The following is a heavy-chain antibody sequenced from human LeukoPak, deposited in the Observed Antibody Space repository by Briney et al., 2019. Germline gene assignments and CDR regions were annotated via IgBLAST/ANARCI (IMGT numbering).Heavy chain of an antibody. CDR3: AKDSYCSSTSCHGAYYYYGMDV. V-gene: IGHV3-23*01. D-gene: IGHD2-2*01. Sequence: GGSLRLSCAASGFTFSSYAMSWVRQAPGKGLEWVSAISGSGGSTYYADFVKGRFTISRDNSKNTLYLQMNSLRAEDTAVYYCAKDSYCSSTSCHGAYYYYGMDVWGQGTTVTVSS. J-gene: IGHJ6*02. CDR1: GFTFSSYA. CDR2: ISGSGGST.